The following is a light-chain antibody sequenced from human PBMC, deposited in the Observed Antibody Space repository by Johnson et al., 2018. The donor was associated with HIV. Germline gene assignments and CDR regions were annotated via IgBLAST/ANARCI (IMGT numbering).Light chain of an antibody. CDR3: GTWDTSLSAGGV. J-gene: IGLJ1*01. CDR2: ENN. V-gene: IGLV1-51*02. CDR1: SSNIGNNY. Sequence: QSVLTQPPSVSAAPGQKVTISCSGSSSNIGNNYVSWYRQLPGTAPKLLIYENNKRPSGIPDRFSGSKSCTSATLGITGLQTGDEADYYCGTWDTSLSAGGVFGSGTKVTVL.